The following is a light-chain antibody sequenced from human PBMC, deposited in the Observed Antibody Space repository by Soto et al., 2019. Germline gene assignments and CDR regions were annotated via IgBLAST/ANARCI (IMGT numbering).Light chain of an antibody. CDR2: DAS. CDR1: QDINNY. Sequence: DLQMTQSPSSLSASVGDRVTITCQASQDINNYLNWYQQKPGKAPKLLIYDASNLETGVPSRFSGSGSGTDFSFTISSLQPEDIATYYCQQYDNPLFGGGTKVEIK. J-gene: IGKJ4*01. V-gene: IGKV1-33*01. CDR3: QQYDNPL.